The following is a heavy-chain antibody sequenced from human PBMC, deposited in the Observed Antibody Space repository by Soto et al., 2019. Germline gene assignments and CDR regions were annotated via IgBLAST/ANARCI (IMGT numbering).Heavy chain of an antibody. V-gene: IGHV3-73*01. Sequence: GGSLRLSCAGSGFAFSGSTIHWVRQASGKGLEWVGRIRSKANSYATAYAASVKGRFIISRDDSKTTAYLQMSSLKIEDTAVYYCSRENCFSYHGMDVWGQGTTVTVSS. J-gene: IGHJ6*02. CDR3: SRENCFSYHGMDV. D-gene: IGHD2-15*01. CDR1: GFAFSGST. CDR2: IRSKANSYAT.